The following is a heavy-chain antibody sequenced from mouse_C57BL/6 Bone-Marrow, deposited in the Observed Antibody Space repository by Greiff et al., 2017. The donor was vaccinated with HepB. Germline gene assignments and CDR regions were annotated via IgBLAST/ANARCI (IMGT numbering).Heavy chain of an antibody. J-gene: IGHJ2*01. CDR1: GFTFSSYA. V-gene: IGHV5-4*03. CDR2: ISDGGSYT. CDR3: ARGKMYFDC. Sequence: EVKLVESGGGLVKPGGSLKLSCAASGFTFSSYAMSWVRQTPEKRLEWVATISDGGSYTYYPDNVKGRFTISRDNAKNNLYLQMSHLKSEDTAMYYCARGKMYFDCWGQGTTLTVSS.